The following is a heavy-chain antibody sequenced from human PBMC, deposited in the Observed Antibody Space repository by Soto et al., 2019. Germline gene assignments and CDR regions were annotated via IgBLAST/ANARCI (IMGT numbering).Heavy chain of an antibody. V-gene: IGHV1-18*01. CDR3: AREASVLIPAAQPSRFDS. D-gene: IGHD2-2*01. J-gene: IGHJ4*02. CDR1: GYSFMKYG. CDR2: ISPYSGYT. Sequence: GASVKVSCRGFGYSFMKYGINWVRQAPGQGLEWVGWISPYSGYTHSAQKFHGRLTLTTDTAASTAYMELGILRSADTALYYCAREASVLIPAAQPSRFDSWGQGTLVTVSS.